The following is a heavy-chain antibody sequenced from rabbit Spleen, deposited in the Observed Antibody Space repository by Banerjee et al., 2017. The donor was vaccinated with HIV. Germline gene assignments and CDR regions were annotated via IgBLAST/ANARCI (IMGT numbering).Heavy chain of an antibody. CDR1: GFDFSSYG. CDR3: ARDLPDVIGWNFGW. Sequence: QEQLMESGGGLVQPGGSLKLSCKASGFDFSSYGVSWVRQAPGKGLEWIGYIDPLFGTTYYANWVNGRFTISSHNAQNTLYLQLNSLTAADTATYFCARDLPDVIGWNFGWWGPGTLVTVS. V-gene: IGHV1S47*01. CDR2: IDPLFGTT. J-gene: IGHJ4*01. D-gene: IGHD1-1*01.